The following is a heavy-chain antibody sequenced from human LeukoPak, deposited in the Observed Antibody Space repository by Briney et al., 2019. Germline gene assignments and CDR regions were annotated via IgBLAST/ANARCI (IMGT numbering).Heavy chain of an antibody. D-gene: IGHD3-10*01. CDR2: INPNSGGT. V-gene: IGHV1-2*02. CDR3: ARDCWDYGSGSYCGIDY. J-gene: IGHJ4*02. CDR1: GYTFTGYY. Sequence: ASVKVSCKASGYTFTGYYMHWVRQAPGQGLEWMGWINPNSGGTNYAQKFQGRVTMTRDTSISTAYMELSRLRSDDTAVYYCARDCWDYGSGSYCGIDYWGQGTLVTVSS.